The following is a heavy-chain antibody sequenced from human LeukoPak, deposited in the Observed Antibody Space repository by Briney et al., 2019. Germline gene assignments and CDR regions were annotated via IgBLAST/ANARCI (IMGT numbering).Heavy chain of an antibody. CDR3: ARGDYDFWSKYGMDV. V-gene: IGHV3-23*01. CDR1: GFTFSSYA. Sequence: PGGSLRLSCAASGFTFSSYAMSWVRQAPGKGLEWVSAISGSGGSTYYADSVKGRFTISRDNSKNTLYLQMNSLRAEDTAVYYCARGDYDFWSKYGMDVWGQGTTVTVSS. J-gene: IGHJ6*02. CDR2: ISGSGGST. D-gene: IGHD3-3*01.